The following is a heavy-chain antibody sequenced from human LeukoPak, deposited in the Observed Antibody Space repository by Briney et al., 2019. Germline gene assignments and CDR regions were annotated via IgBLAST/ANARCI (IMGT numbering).Heavy chain of an antibody. J-gene: IGHJ4*02. CDR2: IWYDGSNK. D-gene: IGHD2-21*02. Sequence: PGGPLRLSCAASGFTFSSYGMHWVRQAPGKGLEWVAVIWYDGSNKYYADSVKGRFTISRDNSKNTLYLQMNSLRAEDTAVYYCAKGSEYCGGDCYSGAGHWGQGTLVTVSS. V-gene: IGHV3-33*06. CDR1: GFTFSSYG. CDR3: AKGSEYCGGDCYSGAGH.